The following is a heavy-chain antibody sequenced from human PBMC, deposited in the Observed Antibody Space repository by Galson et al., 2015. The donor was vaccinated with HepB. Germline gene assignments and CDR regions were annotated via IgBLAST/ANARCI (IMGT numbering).Heavy chain of an antibody. Sequence: QSGAEVKKPGESLKISCKGSGYSFTSYWIGWVRQMPGKGLEWMGIIYPGDSDTRYSPSFQGQVTISADKSISTAYLQWSSLKASDTAMYYCARLSAGIWFGELLYGGYFDYWGQGTLVTVSS. CDR2: IYPGDSDT. V-gene: IGHV5-51*03. D-gene: IGHD3-10*01. J-gene: IGHJ4*02. CDR1: GYSFTSYW. CDR3: ARLSAGIWFGELLYGGYFDY.